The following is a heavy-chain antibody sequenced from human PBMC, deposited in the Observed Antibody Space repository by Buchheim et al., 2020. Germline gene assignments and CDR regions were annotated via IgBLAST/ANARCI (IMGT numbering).Heavy chain of an antibody. CDR2: INPNSGGT. CDR1: GYTFTGYY. CDR3: ARADVLDYGSGSQSAGGDY. Sequence: QVQLVQSGAEVKKPGASVKVSCKASGYTFTGYYMHWVRQAPGQGLEWMGRINPNSGGTNYAQKFQGRVTMTRDTSISPAYLELSRLRSDDTAVYYCARADVLDYGSGSQSAGGDYWGQGTL. D-gene: IGHD3-10*01. V-gene: IGHV1-2*06. J-gene: IGHJ4*02.